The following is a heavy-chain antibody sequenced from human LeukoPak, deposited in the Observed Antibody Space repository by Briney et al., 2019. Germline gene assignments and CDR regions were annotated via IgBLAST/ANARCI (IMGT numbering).Heavy chain of an antibody. V-gene: IGHV3-21*01. J-gene: IGHJ4*02. Sequence: GGSLRLSCAASGFTFSSYSMNWVRQAPGKGLEWVSSISSSSYIYYADSVKGRFTISRDNAKNSLYLQMNSLRAEDTAVYYCARDSDDSSGYYSAFDYWGQGTLVTVSS. CDR1: GFTFSSYS. CDR2: ISSSSYI. CDR3: ARDSDDSSGYYSAFDY. D-gene: IGHD3-22*01.